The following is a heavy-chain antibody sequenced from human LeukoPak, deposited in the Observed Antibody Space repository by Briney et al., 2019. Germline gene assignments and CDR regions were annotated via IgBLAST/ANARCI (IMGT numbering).Heavy chain of an antibody. V-gene: IGHV1-2*02. Sequence: GASVKVSCKASGYTFTGYYMHWVRQAPGQGREWMGWINPNSGGTNYAQKFQGRVTMTRDTSISTAYMELSRLRSDDTAVYYCARSARVRYSSSWYLTRGSHNDYWGQGTLVTVSS. CDR1: GYTFTGYY. D-gene: IGHD6-13*01. J-gene: IGHJ4*02. CDR2: INPNSGGT. CDR3: ARSARVRYSSSWYLTRGSHNDY.